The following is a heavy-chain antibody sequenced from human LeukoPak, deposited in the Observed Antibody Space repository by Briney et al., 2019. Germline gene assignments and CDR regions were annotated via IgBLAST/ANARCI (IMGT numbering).Heavy chain of an antibody. J-gene: IGHJ4*02. D-gene: IGHD3-22*01. V-gene: IGHV3-30-3*01. CDR3: ASPVSLYYYDSSGPPQSFDY. Sequence: GGSLTLACAAYGFTFSSYSMHWVRQPPGKGLEWVAVILYEGSKKYYAASVKGRFTISRDNSKNTLYLQMNSLRAEDTVVYYCASPVSLYYYDSSGPPQSFDYWGQGTLVTVSS. CDR2: ILYEGSKK. CDR1: GFTFSSYS.